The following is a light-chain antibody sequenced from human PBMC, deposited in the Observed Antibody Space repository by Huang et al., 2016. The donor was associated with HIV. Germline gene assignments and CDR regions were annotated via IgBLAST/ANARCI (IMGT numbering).Light chain of an antibody. V-gene: IGKV3D-15*01. Sequence: EIVMTQSPATLSVSPGERATLSCRASQGVSNNIAWYQQKPGQTPRLLIHGASTRATGIAAMFSGRGSGTDFTLTITSLQPEDSAVYYCQHYNNWPPWTFGPGTQVEI. CDR1: QGVSNN. J-gene: IGKJ1*01. CDR2: GAS. CDR3: QHYNNWPPWT.